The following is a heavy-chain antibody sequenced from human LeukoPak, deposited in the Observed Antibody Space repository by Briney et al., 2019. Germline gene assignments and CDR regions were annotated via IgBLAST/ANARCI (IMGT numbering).Heavy chain of an antibody. CDR2: INHSGST. CDR1: GGSFSGYY. J-gene: IGHJ4*02. V-gene: IGHV4-34*01. Sequence: SETLSLTCAVYGGSFSGYYWSWIRQPPGKGLEWIGEINHSGSTNYNPSLKSRVTISVDKSMNEFFLKLTSVTAADTAVYYCARVTGYVMEDYFDYWGQGTLVTVSS. CDR3: ARVTGYVMEDYFDY. D-gene: IGHD6-13*01.